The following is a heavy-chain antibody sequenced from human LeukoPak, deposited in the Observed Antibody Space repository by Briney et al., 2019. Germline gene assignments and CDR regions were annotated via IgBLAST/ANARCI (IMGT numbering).Heavy chain of an antibody. J-gene: IGHJ4*02. D-gene: IGHD6-13*01. V-gene: IGHV3-23*01. Sequence: PGGSLRLSCAASGFTFTSYVMSWVRQAPGKGLEWVSTISGSGDSTYYADSVKGRFTISRDNSKNTVYLQMNSLTAEDTAVYYCAKDNGAASGDFDYWGQGTLVTVSS. CDR1: GFTFTSYV. CDR2: ISGSGDST. CDR3: AKDNGAASGDFDY.